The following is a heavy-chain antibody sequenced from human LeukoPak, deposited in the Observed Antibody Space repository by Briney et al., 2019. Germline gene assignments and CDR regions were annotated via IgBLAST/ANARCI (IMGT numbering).Heavy chain of an antibody. D-gene: IGHD6-13*01. CDR2: ISSSSSSI. CDR1: GFTFSSYN. Sequence: GGSLRLSCAASGFTFSSYNMNWVRQAPGKGLEWVSSISSSSSSIYYVDSVKGRFTISRDNAENSLYLQMNSLRAEDTAVYYCARGHSSSWYYFDYWGQGTLVTVSS. CDR3: ARGHSSSWYYFDY. V-gene: IGHV3-21*01. J-gene: IGHJ4*02.